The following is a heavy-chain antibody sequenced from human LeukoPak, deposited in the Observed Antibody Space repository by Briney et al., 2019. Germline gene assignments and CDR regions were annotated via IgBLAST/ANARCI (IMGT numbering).Heavy chain of an antibody. CDR2: IYSGGST. V-gene: IGHV3-53*01. CDR1: GFTVSSNY. J-gene: IGHJ4*02. Sequence: GGSLRLSCAASGFTVSSNYMSWVRQAPGKGLEWVSVIYSGGSTYYADSVKGRFTISRDNSKNTLYLQMNSLRAEDTAVYYCARDRVVGATHYFDYWGQGTLVTVSP. D-gene: IGHD1-26*01. CDR3: ARDRVVGATHYFDY.